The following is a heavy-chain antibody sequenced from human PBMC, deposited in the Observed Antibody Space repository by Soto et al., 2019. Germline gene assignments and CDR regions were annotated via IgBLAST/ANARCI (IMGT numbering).Heavy chain of an antibody. CDR2: ISGSGGST. J-gene: IGHJ3*02. V-gene: IGHV3-23*01. CDR3: AKESRPHIAVAGIDAFDI. Sequence: GGSLRLSCAASGFTFSSYAMSWVRQAPGKGLEWVSAISGSGGSTYYADSVKGRFTISRDNSKNTLYLQMNSLRAEDTAVYYCAKESRPHIAVAGIDAFDIWGQGTMVTVSS. CDR1: GFTFSSYA. D-gene: IGHD6-19*01.